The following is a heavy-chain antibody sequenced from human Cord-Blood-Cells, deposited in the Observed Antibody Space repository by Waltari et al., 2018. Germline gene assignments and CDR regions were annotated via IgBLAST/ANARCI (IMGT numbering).Heavy chain of an antibody. J-gene: IGHJ5*02. CDR2: IYTSGST. D-gene: IGHD2-2*01. V-gene: IGHV4-61*09. Sequence: QVQLQESGPGLVKPSQTLSLTCTVPGGSISSGSYYWRWIRQPAGKGLEWIGYIYTSGSTNYNPSLKSRVTISVDTSKNQFSPKLSSVTAADTAVYYCARDGGPDCSSTSCYPNWFDPWGQGTLVTVSS. CDR1: GGSISSGSYY. CDR3: ARDGGPDCSSTSCYPNWFDP.